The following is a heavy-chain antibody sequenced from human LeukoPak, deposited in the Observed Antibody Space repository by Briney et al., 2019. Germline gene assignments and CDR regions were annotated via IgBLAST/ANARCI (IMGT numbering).Heavy chain of an antibody. D-gene: IGHD6-13*01. CDR1: GFSFATYW. Sequence: GESLKISCKGSGFSFATYWIGWVRQMPGKGLEWMGIIFPADSDTRYSPSFQGQVTISADKSIGTAYLQWSSLKASVTAIYYCARHPYTSNSHFDYWGQGTLVTVSS. J-gene: IGHJ4*02. CDR2: IFPADSDT. CDR3: ARHPYTSNSHFDY. V-gene: IGHV5-51*01.